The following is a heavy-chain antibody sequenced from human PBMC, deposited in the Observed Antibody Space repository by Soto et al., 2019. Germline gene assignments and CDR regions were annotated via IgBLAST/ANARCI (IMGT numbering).Heavy chain of an antibody. CDR2: IYYSGST. Sequence: QVQLQESGPGLVKPSETLSLTCTVSGGSISSYYWSWIRQPPGKGLEWIGYIYYSGSTNYNPSLKSRVTISVDTSKHQFSLKLSSVTAADTAVYYCATQAPGPYGSGSYFDYWGQGLLVTVS. CDR3: ATQAPGPYGSGSYFDY. J-gene: IGHJ4*02. V-gene: IGHV4-59*08. CDR1: GGSISSYY. D-gene: IGHD3-10*01.